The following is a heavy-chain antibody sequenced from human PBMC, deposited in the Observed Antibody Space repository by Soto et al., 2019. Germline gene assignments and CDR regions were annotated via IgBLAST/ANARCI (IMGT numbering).Heavy chain of an antibody. D-gene: IGHD3-22*01. CDR1: GWTFSSYA. V-gene: IGHV1-69*11. Sequence: SVKVSCKASGWTFSSYAMGGVRQAGGKGLEWMGRINTIGGTANYTQKFQGRVTITADEATSTAYMELSSLRSEDTAVYYCASRYYEISGQYYFDYWGQGTLVTVSS. CDR3: ASRYYEISGQYYFDY. CDR2: INTIGGTA. J-gene: IGHJ4*02.